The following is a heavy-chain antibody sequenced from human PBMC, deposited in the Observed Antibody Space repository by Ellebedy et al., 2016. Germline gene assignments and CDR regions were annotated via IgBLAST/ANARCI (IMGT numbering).Heavy chain of an antibody. CDR3: ARIIAALGFDY. D-gene: IGHD6-13*01. J-gene: IGHJ4*02. CDR1: GYTFTTSG. Sequence: ASVKVSXXASGYTFTTSGISWVRQAPGQGLEWMGWISTYNGNTNYAQKLQGRVTMTTDTSTSTAYMELRSLRSDDTAVYYCARIIAALGFDYWGQGTLVTVSS. CDR2: ISTYNGNT. V-gene: IGHV1-18*01.